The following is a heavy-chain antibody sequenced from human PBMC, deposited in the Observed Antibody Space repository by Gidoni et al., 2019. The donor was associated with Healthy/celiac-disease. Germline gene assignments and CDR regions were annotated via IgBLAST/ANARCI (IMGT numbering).Heavy chain of an antibody. Sequence: QVQLQESGPGLVKPSETLSLTCTVSGGSVSSGSYYWSWIRQPPGKGLEWIGYIYYSGSTNYNPSLKSRVTISVDTSKNQFSLKLSSVTAADTAVYYCASNYDFWSGYYSTGFDPWGQGTLVTVSS. CDR3: ASNYDFWSGYYSTGFDP. D-gene: IGHD3-3*01. CDR1: GGSVSSGSYY. V-gene: IGHV4-61*01. CDR2: IYYSGST. J-gene: IGHJ5*02.